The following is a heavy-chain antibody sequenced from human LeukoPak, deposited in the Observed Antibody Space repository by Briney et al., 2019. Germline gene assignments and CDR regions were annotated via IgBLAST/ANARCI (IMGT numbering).Heavy chain of an antibody. CDR1: GFTFSSYS. J-gene: IGHJ3*02. Sequence: GGSLRLSCAASGFTFSSYSMNWVRQAPGKGLEWVSSISSSSSYIYYADSVKGRFTISRDNAKNSLYLQMNSLRAEDTAVYYCARDFMTWELQRAFDIWGQGTMVTVSS. CDR3: ARDFMTWELQRAFDI. D-gene: IGHD1-26*01. CDR2: ISSSSSYI. V-gene: IGHV3-21*01.